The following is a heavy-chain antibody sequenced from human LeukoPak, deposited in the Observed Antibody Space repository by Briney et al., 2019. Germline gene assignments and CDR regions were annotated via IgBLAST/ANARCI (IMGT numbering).Heavy chain of an antibody. J-gene: IGHJ6*03. Sequence: SETLSLTCTASGGSISTYYWSWIRQPPGKGLEWIGYIYYSGSTNYNPSLKSRVTISVDTSKNQFSLKLSSVTAADTAVYYCARGDPGEGYFDWLRPDHYYYMDVWGKGTTVTVSS. CDR2: IYYSGST. V-gene: IGHV4-59*01. CDR1: GGSISTYY. D-gene: IGHD3-9*01. CDR3: ARGDPGEGYFDWLRPDHYYYMDV.